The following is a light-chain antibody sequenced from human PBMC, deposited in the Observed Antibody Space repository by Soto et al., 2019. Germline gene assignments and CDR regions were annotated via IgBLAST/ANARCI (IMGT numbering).Light chain of an antibody. CDR3: QHYNNWPPDYT. V-gene: IGKV3-15*01. Sequence: VMTQSPATLSVSPGETATLSCRASQSIRSYLAWYQQKPGQAPRLLIYGASMRATGVPTRFSGSGSGTEFTLTISSLQSEDFAVYYCQHYNNWPPDYTFGQGTKVEIQ. CDR2: GAS. J-gene: IGKJ2*01. CDR1: QSIRSY.